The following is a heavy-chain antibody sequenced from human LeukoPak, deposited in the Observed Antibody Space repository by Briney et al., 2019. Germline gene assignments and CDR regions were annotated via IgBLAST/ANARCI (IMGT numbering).Heavy chain of an antibody. CDR3: ARSSIAAAGAIDY. J-gene: IGHJ4*02. Sequence: SETLSLTCTVSGGSISSSSYYWGWIRQPPGKGLEWIGEINHSGSTNYNPSLKSRVTISVDTSKNQFSLKLSSVTAADTAVYYCARSSIAAAGAIDYWGQGTLVTVSS. V-gene: IGHV4-39*07. CDR2: INHSGST. CDR1: GGSISSSSYY. D-gene: IGHD6-13*01.